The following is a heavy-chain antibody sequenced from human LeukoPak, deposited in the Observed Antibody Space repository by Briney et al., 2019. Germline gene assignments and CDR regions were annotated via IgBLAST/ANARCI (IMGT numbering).Heavy chain of an antibody. CDR3: ARGPIVVVTAILNYFDY. Sequence: GGSLRLSCAASGFTFSSYAMHWVRQAPGKGLEYVSAISSNGGSTYYANSVKGRFTISRDNAKNSLYLQMNSLRAEDTALYYCARGPIVVVTAILNYFDYWGQGTLVTVSS. V-gene: IGHV3-64*01. J-gene: IGHJ4*02. CDR1: GFTFSSYA. CDR2: ISSNGGST. D-gene: IGHD2-21*02.